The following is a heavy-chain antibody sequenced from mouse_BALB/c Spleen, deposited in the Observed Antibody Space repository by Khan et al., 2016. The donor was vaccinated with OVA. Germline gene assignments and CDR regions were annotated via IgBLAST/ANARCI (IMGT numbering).Heavy chain of an antibody. V-gene: IGHV5-17*02. CDR1: GFTFSNFG. Sequence: EVELVESGGGLVQPGGSRKLSCAASGFTFSNFGMHWIRQAPEKGLEWVAYISSDSITLYYADTMKGRFTISRDNPRNTLFQQMTSLRSEDTAMYYCARANWAWFAYWGQGTLVTVSA. J-gene: IGHJ3*01. D-gene: IGHD4-1*01. CDR3: ARANWAWFAY. CDR2: ISSDSITL.